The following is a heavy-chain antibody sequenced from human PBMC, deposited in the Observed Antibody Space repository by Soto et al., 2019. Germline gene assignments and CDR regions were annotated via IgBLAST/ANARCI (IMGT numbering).Heavy chain of an antibody. J-gene: IGHJ5*02. CDR3: ARDRGYSYNWFDP. CDR1: GGSISSGDYY. CDR2: IYYSGST. V-gene: IGHV4-30-4*01. D-gene: IGHD5-18*01. Sequence: SETLSLTCTFSGGSISSGDYYWSWIRQPPGKGLEWIGYIYYSGSTYYNPSLKSRVTISVDTSKNQFSLKLSSVTAADTAVYYCARDRGYSYNWFDPWGQGTQVTVSS.